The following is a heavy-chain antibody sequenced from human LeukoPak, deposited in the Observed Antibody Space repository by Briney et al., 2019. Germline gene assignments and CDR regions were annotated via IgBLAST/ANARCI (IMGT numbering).Heavy chain of an antibody. J-gene: IGHJ3*02. D-gene: IGHD3-9*01. CDR3: ARGFDGPNAFDI. CDR2: ISYSGST. CDR1: GFTFSSSG. Sequence: GSLRLSCAASGFTFSSSGMSWIRQPPGKGLEWIGHISYSGSTNYNPSLKSRVTVSIDTSKNQVSLKLSSMTAADTAVYYCARGFDGPNAFDIWGQGTMVTVSS. V-gene: IGHV4-59*01.